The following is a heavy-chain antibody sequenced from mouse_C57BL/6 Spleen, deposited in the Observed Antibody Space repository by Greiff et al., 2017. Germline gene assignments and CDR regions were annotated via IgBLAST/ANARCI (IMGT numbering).Heavy chain of an antibody. Sequence: QVQLQQSGPELVKPGASVKISCKASGYAFSSSWMNWVKQRPGKGLEWIGRIYPGDGDTNYNGKFKGKATLTADKSSSTAYMQLSSLTSEDSAVYFYANNYYGSTFYAMDYWGQGTSVTVSS. J-gene: IGHJ4*01. D-gene: IGHD1-1*01. V-gene: IGHV1-82*01. CDR3: ANNYYGSTFYAMDY. CDR1: GYAFSSSW. CDR2: IYPGDGDT.